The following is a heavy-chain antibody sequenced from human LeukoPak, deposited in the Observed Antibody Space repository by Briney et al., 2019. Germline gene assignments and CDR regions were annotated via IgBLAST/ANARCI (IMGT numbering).Heavy chain of an antibody. V-gene: IGHV3-30*02. CDR3: AKDRRSYRITDAFDI. D-gene: IGHD1-26*01. CDR1: GVTFSSYG. J-gene: IGHJ3*02. CDR2: IRYDGSNK. Sequence: PGGSLRLSCAASGVTFSSYGMHWVRQAPGKGLEWVAFIRYDGSNKYYADSVKGRFTISRDNSKNTLYLQMNSLRAEDTAVYHCAKDRRSYRITDAFDIWGQGTMVTVSS.